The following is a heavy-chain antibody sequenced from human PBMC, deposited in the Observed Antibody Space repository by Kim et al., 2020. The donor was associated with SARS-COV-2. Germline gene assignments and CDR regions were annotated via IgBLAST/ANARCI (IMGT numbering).Heavy chain of an antibody. CDR1: GGSISSYY. D-gene: IGHD1-26*01. J-gene: IGHJ5*02. CDR2: IYYSGST. CDR3: ARSGSYYRRNNNWFDP. V-gene: IGHV4-59*01. Sequence: SETLSLTCTVSGGSISSYYWSWIRQPPGKGLEWIGYIYYSGSTNYNPSLKSRVTISVDTSKNQFSLKLSSVTAADTAVYYCARSGSYYRRNNNWFDPWGQGTLVTVSS.